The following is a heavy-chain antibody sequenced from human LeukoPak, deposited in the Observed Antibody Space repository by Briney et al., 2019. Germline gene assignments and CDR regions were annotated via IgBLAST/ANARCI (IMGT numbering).Heavy chain of an antibody. D-gene: IGHD1-1*01. V-gene: IGHV3-30-3*01. CDR3: ARDARQSSERVDY. J-gene: IGHJ4*02. Sequence: GGSLRLSCAASGFTFSSYAMHWVRQAPGKGLEWVAVISYDGSNKYYADSVKGRFTISRDNSKNTLYLQMNSLRAEDTAVYYCARDARQSSERVDYWGQGTLVTVSS. CDR2: ISYDGSNK. CDR1: GFTFSSYA.